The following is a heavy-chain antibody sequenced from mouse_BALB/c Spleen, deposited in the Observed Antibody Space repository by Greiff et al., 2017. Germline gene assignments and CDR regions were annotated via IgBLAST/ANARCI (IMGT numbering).Heavy chain of an antibody. V-gene: IGHV10-1*02. J-gene: IGHJ4*01. CDR2: IRSKSNNYAT. D-gene: IGHD2-1*01. CDR1: GFTFNTYA. Sequence: EVQLQESGGGLVQPKGSLKLSCAASGFTFNTYAMNWVRQAPGKGLEWVARIRSKSNNYATYYADSVKDRFTISRDDSQSMLYLQMNNLKTEDTAMYYCVRRGGNYPMDYWGQGTSVTVSS. CDR3: VRRGGNYPMDY.